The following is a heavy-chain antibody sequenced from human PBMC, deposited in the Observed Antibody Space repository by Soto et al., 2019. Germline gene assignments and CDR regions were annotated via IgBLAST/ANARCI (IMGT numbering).Heavy chain of an antibody. V-gene: IGHV1-18*01. Sequence: ASGKVSCKTSGYTFSDYGISWVRQAPGQGLEWMGWISAKNGNTNFAQKFRGRVTMITDTSTSTVYMELRNLRLDDTAVYYCAREPPETPPDYWGQGTLVTVSS. J-gene: IGHJ4*02. CDR3: AREPPETPPDY. CDR2: ISAKNGNT. CDR1: GYTFSDYG.